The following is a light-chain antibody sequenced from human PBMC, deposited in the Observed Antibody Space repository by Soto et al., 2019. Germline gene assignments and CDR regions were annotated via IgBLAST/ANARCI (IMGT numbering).Light chain of an antibody. J-gene: IGLJ2*01. Sequence: NFMLTQPHSVSESPGKTVTISCTRSSGSIASNYVQWYQQRPGSAPTTVFYEDNQRPSGVPDRFSGSIDSSSNSASLTISGLKTEDEADYYCQSYDSSTHVVFGGGTKLTVL. CDR2: EDN. V-gene: IGLV6-57*04. CDR3: QSYDSSTHVV. CDR1: SGSIASNY.